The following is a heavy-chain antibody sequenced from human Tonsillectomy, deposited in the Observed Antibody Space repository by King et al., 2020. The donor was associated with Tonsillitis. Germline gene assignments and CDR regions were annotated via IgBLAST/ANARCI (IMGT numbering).Heavy chain of an antibody. D-gene: IGHD3-22*01. J-gene: IGHJ4*02. Sequence: VQLVESGGGLVKPGGSLRLSCAASGFTFSSYSMNWVRQAPGKGLEWVSSISSSSSYIYYADSVKGRFTISRDNAKKSLYLQMNSLRAEDTAVYYCASDSNYYDSSGYYLGGDYWGQGTLVTVSS. CDR2: ISSSSSYI. CDR1: GFTFSSYS. CDR3: ASDSNYYDSSGYYLGGDY. V-gene: IGHV3-21*01.